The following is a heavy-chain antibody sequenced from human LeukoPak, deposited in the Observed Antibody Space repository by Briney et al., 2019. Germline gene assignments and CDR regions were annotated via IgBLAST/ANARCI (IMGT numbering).Heavy chain of an antibody. V-gene: IGHV1-18*01. CDR3: ARDASRGYCSSASCYNWFDP. D-gene: IGHD2-2*01. Sequence: ASVKVSCKASGYTFTSYGISWVRQAPGQGLEWMGWISAYNGNTNYAQKLQGRVTMTTDTSTSTAYMELRSLRSDDTAVYYCARDASRGYCSSASCYNWFDPWGQGTLVTVSS. CDR1: GYTFTSYG. CDR2: ISAYNGNT. J-gene: IGHJ5*02.